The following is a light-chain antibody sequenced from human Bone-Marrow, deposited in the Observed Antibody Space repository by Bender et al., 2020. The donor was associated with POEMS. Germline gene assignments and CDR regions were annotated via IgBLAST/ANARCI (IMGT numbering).Light chain of an antibody. V-gene: IGLV2-14*01. CDR2: DVT. CDR1: SSDIGSY. CDR3: CSFRTGTDVV. J-gene: IGLJ2*01. Sequence: QSALTQPASVSGSPGQSITISCTGTSSDIGSYVSWYQQHPGKAPQLVIYDVTNRPSGVSDRFSGSKSGNTASLTISGLQADDEADYYCCSFRTGTDVVFGGGTKLTVL.